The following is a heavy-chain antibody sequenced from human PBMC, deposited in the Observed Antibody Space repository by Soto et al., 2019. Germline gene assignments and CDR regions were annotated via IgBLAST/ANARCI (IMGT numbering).Heavy chain of an antibody. CDR1: GFTFSSYG. D-gene: IGHD4-17*01. CDR3: AKDMTTVVTPLDY. V-gene: IGHV3-30*18. J-gene: IGHJ4*02. CDR2: ISYDGSNK. Sequence: GGSLRLSCAASGFTFSSYGMHWVRQAPGKGLEWVAVISYDGSNKYYADSVKGRFTISRDNSKNTLYLQMNSLRAEDTAVYYCAKDMTTVVTPLDYWGQGTLVTVSS.